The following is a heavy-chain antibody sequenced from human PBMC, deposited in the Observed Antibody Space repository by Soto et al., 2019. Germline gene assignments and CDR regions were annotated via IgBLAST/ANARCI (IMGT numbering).Heavy chain of an antibody. Sequence: ASVKVSCKASGGTFSSYRINWVRQAPGQGLEWMGWVSANNGHTNYAQNLQGRVSMTTDTSTSTAYMELRGLTFDDTAVYYCARDIESVTAKHFFYYYAMDVWGQGTTVTVSS. V-gene: IGHV1-18*01. CDR3: ARDIESVTAKHFFYYYAMDV. CDR2: VSANNGHT. CDR1: GGTFSSYR. D-gene: IGHD2-8*01. J-gene: IGHJ6*02.